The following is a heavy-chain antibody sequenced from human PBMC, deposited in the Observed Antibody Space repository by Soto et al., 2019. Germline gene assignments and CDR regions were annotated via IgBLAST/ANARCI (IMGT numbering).Heavy chain of an antibody. V-gene: IGHV4-59*02. J-gene: IGHJ6*03. Sequence: PSETLSLTCYVSGGSVSSFCWTWIRQSPGKGLESIAYVYCSGSTNYNPSLKSRVTISVDTSKNQFSLKLSSVTAADTAVYYCARDMRGCSSTSCYAFPKYYYYYMDVWGKGTTVTVSS. CDR1: GGSVSSFC. CDR2: VYCSGST. CDR3: ARDMRGCSSTSCYAFPKYYYYYMDV. D-gene: IGHD2-2*01.